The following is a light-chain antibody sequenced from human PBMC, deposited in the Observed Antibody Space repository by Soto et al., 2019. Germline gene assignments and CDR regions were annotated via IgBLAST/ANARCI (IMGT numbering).Light chain of an antibody. J-gene: IGKJ4*01. Sequence: EIVMTQSPATLSVSPGERATLSCRARQSVSSNLAWYQQKPGQAPRLLIYGASTRATGIPARFSGSGSGTDFTLTISSLQSEDFAVYYCQQYNNWPLTFGGRTKVEIK. CDR1: QSVSSN. CDR3: QQYNNWPLT. V-gene: IGKV3-15*01. CDR2: GAS.